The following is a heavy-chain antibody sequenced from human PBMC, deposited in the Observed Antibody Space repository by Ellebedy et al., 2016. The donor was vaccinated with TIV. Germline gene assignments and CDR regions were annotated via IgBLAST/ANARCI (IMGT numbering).Heavy chain of an antibody. D-gene: IGHD4-23*01. V-gene: IGHV4-59*01. CDR1: GGSISSYY. J-gene: IGHJ4*02. CDR2: IYYSGST. CDR3: ARVPLPGKADY. Sequence: SETLSLTXTVSGGSISSYYWSWIRQPPGKGLEWIGYIYYSGSTNYNPSLKSRVTISVDTSKNQFSLKLSSVTAADTAVYYCARVPLPGKADYWGQGTLVTVSS.